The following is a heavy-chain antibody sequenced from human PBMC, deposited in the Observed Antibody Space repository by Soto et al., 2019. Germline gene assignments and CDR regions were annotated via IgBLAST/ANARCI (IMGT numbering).Heavy chain of an antibody. CDR2: IIPIFGTA. CDR3: ARGITILGVAGDYYGMDV. J-gene: IGHJ6*02. D-gene: IGHD3-3*01. V-gene: IGHV1-69*01. Sequence: QVQLVQSGAEVKKPGSSVKVSCKASGGTFSSYAISWVRQAPGQGLEWMGGIIPIFGTANYAQKFQGRVTITADESTSTAYMELSSLRSEDTAVYYGARGITILGVAGDYYGMDVWGQGTTVTVSS. CDR1: GGTFSSYA.